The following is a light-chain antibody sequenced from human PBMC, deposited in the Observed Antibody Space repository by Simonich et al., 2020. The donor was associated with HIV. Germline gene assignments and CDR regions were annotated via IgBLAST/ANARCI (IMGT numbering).Light chain of an antibody. J-gene: IGKJ1*01. V-gene: IGKV4-1*01. CDR2: WAS. CDR3: QQYYSTPRT. Sequence: DIVMTQSPDSLAVSLGERATINCQSSQSVLYSSNNKNYLFWYQQKPGQPPKLLIYWASTRESGVPDRFSGSGSGTDFTLTISSLQAEDVAVYYCQQYYSTPRTFGQGTKVEIK. CDR1: QSVLYSSNNKNY.